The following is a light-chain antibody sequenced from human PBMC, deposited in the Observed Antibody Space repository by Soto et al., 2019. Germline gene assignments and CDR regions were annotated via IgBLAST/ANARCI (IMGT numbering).Light chain of an antibody. CDR1: QYVSSGY. J-gene: IGKJ1*01. Sequence: VLTQSPGTLSLSPGESATLSCRASQYVSSGYLAWYQQKPGQAPRLLIYGASTRAAGIPDRFSGSGSGTEFTLTISSLQSEDFAVYYCQQYNNWPRTFGQGTKVDIK. CDR3: QQYNNWPRT. CDR2: GAS. V-gene: IGKV3D-15*01.